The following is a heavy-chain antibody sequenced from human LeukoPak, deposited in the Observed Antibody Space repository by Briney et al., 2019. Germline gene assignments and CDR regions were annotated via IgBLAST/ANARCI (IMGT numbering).Heavy chain of an antibody. D-gene: IGHD5-12*01. Sequence: SETLSLTCAVSGGSISSSNWWSWVRQPPGKGLEWFGEIYHSGSTYYNPSLKSRVTISVDTSKNQFSLKLSSVTAADTAVYYCATSPSGYSGYRLGAFDIWGQGTMVTVSS. CDR2: IYHSGST. J-gene: IGHJ3*02. CDR1: GGSISSSNW. V-gene: IGHV4-4*02. CDR3: ATSPSGYSGYRLGAFDI.